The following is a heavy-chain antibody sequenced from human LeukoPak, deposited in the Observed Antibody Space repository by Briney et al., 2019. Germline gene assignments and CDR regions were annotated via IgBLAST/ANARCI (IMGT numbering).Heavy chain of an antibody. D-gene: IGHD2-8*01. V-gene: IGHV3-13*04. Sequence: GGSLRLSCAASGFTFSNYEIHWVRQVTGKGLEWVSALGSGGYTHYAGSVKGRFTVSREGAKNSLHLQMNSLRAGDTAVYYCVRETLGVGAKAFDIWGQGTMVIVSS. J-gene: IGHJ3*02. CDR2: LGSGGYT. CDR3: VRETLGVGAKAFDI. CDR1: GFTFSNYE.